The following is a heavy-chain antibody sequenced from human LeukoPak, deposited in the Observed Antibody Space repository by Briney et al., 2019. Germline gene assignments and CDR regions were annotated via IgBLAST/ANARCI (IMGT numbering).Heavy chain of an antibody. CDR3: ARGSRSLYAFDI. Sequence: NPSETLSLTCTVSGGSISSYYWSWIRQPPGKGLEWIGYIYYSGSTNYNPSLKSRVTISVDTSKNQFSLKLSSVTAADTAVYYCARGSRSLYAFDIWGQGTMVTVSS. CDR1: GGSISSYY. J-gene: IGHJ3*02. V-gene: IGHV4-59*01. CDR2: IYYSGST. D-gene: IGHD4-17*01.